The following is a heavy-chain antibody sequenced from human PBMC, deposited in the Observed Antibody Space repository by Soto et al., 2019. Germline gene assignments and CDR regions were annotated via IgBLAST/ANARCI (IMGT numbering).Heavy chain of an antibody. CDR1: GYTFTSYA. V-gene: IGHV1-3*01. CDR2: INAGNGNT. D-gene: IGHD6-6*01. Sequence: ASVKVSCKASGYTFTSYAMHWVRQAPGQRLEWMGWINAGNGNTKYSQKFQGRVTITRDTSASTAYMELSSLRSEDTAVYYCARDESIADELGYWGQGTLVTVSS. J-gene: IGHJ4*02. CDR3: ARDESIADELGY.